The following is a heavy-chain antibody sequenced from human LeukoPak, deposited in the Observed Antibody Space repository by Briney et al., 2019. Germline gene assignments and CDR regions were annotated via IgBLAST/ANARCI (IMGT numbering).Heavy chain of an antibody. CDR3: ARSLQDAFDI. Sequence: PSETLSLTCTVSGGSISSYYWSWIWQPPGKGLEWIGYIYYSGSTNYNPFLKSRVTISVDTSKNQFSLKLSSVTAADTAVYYCARSLQDAFDIWGQGTMVTVFS. CDR1: GGSISSYY. CDR2: IYYSGST. J-gene: IGHJ3*02. V-gene: IGHV4-59*08.